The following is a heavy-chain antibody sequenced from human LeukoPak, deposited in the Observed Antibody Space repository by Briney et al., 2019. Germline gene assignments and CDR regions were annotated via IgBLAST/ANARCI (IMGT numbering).Heavy chain of an antibody. J-gene: IGHJ4*02. D-gene: IGHD3-10*01. CDR1: GFTFSSNY. V-gene: IGHV3-66*01. Sequence: GGSLRLSCAASGFTFSSNYMSWVRQALGKGLEWVSPIYSGGRTYYADSVKGRFTISRDNSKNTLYLQMNSLRVEDTAVYFCARSVGELEMSFDYWGQGTLVTVSS. CDR3: ARSVGELEMSFDY. CDR2: IYSGGRT.